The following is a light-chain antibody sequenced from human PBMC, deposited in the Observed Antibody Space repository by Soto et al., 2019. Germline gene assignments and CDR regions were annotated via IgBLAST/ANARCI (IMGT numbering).Light chain of an antibody. J-gene: IGKJ1*01. Sequence: DIVMTQSPDSLAVSLGERATMNCKSSQTVLYSSNNKNYLAWYQQKPAQPPKLLISWASTRESGGPDRFSGSGSATDFTLTISSMQAEDVAVYYCQQHSGTPPTFGQGTKVEIK. CDR2: WAS. CDR1: QTVLYSSNNKNY. V-gene: IGKV4-1*01. CDR3: QQHSGTPPT.